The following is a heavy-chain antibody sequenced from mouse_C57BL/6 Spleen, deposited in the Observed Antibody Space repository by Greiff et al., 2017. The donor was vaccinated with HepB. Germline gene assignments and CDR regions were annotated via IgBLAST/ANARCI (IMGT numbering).Heavy chain of an antibody. CDR2: IDPGSGST. V-gene: IGHV1-55*01. J-gene: IGHJ2*01. CDR1: GYTFTSYW. D-gene: IGHD2-3*01. CDR3: AREGDGYHYFDY. Sequence: VQLQQPGAELVKPGASVKMSCKASGYTFTSYWITWVKQRPGQGLEWIGDIDPGSGSTNYNEKFKSKATLTVDTSSRTAYMQLSSLTSEDTAVYYWAREGDGYHYFDYWGQGTTLTVSS.